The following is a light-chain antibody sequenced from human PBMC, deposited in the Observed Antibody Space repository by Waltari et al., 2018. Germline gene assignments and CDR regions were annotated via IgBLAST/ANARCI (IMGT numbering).Light chain of an antibody. Sequence: AIQLTQSPSSLSASVGDRVTITCRESQGMSSALAWYQQKPGKAPKVLIYDVSTLQSGVPSRFSGSGSGTDFTLTISSLQPEDVATYYCQQFDSYPQFGQGTRLEIK. J-gene: IGKJ5*01. CDR2: DVS. CDR3: QQFDSYPQ. CDR1: QGMSSA. V-gene: IGKV1-13*02.